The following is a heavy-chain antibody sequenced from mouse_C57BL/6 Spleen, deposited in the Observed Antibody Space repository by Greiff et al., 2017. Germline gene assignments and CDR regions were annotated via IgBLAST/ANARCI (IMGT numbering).Heavy chain of an antibody. CDR1: GYTFTSYW. V-gene: IGHV1-50*01. J-gene: IGHJ3*01. CDR3: AREGDYYGSRRAWFAY. D-gene: IGHD1-1*01. Sequence: QVHVKQPGAELVKPGASVKLSCKASGYTFTSYWMQWVKQRPGQGLEWIGEIDPSDSYTNYNQKFKGKATLTVDTSSSTAYMQLSSLTSEDSAVYYCAREGDYYGSRRAWFAYWGQGTLVTVSA. CDR2: IDPSDSYT.